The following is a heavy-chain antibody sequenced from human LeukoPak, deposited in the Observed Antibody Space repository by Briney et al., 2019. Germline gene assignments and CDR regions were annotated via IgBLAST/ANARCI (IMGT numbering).Heavy chain of an antibody. Sequence: GGSLRLSCAASGFTFSSYWMSWVRQAPGKGLEWVANIKQDGSEKYYVDSVKGRFTISRDNAKNSLYLQMNSLRAEDTAVYYCARDRPLWSGYYSPYYYYGTDVWGQGTPVTVSS. J-gene: IGHJ6*02. V-gene: IGHV3-7*01. CDR3: ARDRPLWSGYYSPYYYYGTDV. CDR2: IKQDGSEK. D-gene: IGHD3-3*01. CDR1: GFTFSSYW.